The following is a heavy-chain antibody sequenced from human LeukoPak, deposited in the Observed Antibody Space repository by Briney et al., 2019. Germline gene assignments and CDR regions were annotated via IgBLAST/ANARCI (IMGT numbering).Heavy chain of an antibody. CDR1: GYTFTGYY. V-gene: IGHV1-18*04. CDR3: ARDSRHDYGDYVGSGDY. D-gene: IGHD4-17*01. CDR2: ISAYNGNT. J-gene: IGHJ4*02. Sequence: ASVKVSCKASGYTFTGYYMHWVRQAPGQGLEWMGWISAYNGNTNYAQKLQGRVTMTTDTSTSTAYMELRSLRSDDTAVYYCARDSRHDYGDYVGSGDYWGQGTLVTVSS.